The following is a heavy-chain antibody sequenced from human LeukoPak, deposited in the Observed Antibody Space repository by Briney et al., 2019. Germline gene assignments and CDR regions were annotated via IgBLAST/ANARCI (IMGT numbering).Heavy chain of an antibody. V-gene: IGHV3-23*01. Sequence: GGSLRLSCAASGFTFRTYAMSWVRQAPGKGLEWVSGISDSGDGTYYAESVKGRFTISRDNSKNSLYLQMNSLRAEDTAVYYCAKDYYSSGSYLNAFDIWGQGTMVTVSS. CDR2: ISDSGDGT. CDR1: GFTFRTYA. CDR3: AKDYYSSGSYLNAFDI. J-gene: IGHJ3*02. D-gene: IGHD3-10*01.